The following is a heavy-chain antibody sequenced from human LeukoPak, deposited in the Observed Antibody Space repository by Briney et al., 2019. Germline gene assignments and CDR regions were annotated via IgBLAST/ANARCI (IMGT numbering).Heavy chain of an antibody. CDR3: ARAVLPTVVFDY. Sequence: KPSETLSLTCAVYGGSFSGYYWSWIRQPPGKGLEWIGEINHSGSTNYNPSLKSRVTISVDTSKNKFSLKLSSVTAADTAVYYCARAVLPTVVFDYWGQGTLVTVSS. CDR1: GGSFSGYY. V-gene: IGHV4-34*01. D-gene: IGHD4-11*01. J-gene: IGHJ4*02. CDR2: INHSGST.